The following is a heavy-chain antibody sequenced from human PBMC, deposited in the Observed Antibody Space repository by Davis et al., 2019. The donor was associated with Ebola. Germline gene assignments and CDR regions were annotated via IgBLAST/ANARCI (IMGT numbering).Heavy chain of an antibody. D-gene: IGHD5-18*01. CDR1: GFTVSSNY. Sequence: PGGSLRLSCAASGFTVSSNYMSWVRQAPGKGLEWVSVIYSGGSTYYADSVKGRFTISRDNSKNTLYLQMNSLRAEDTAVYYCAREGYNSYYYYYGMDVWGQGTTVTVSS. J-gene: IGHJ6*02. CDR3: AREGYNSYYYYYGMDV. CDR2: IYSGGST. V-gene: IGHV3-53*01.